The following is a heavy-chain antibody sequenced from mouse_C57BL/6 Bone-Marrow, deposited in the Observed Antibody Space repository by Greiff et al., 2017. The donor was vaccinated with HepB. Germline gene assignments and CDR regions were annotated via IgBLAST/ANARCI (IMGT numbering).Heavy chain of an antibody. D-gene: IGHD1-1*01. J-gene: IGHJ4*01. CDR2: IYPGDGDT. CDR1: GYAFSSYW. V-gene: IGHV1-80*01. Sequence: VKLMESGAELVKPGASVKISCKASGYAFSSYWMNWVKQRPGKGLEWIGQIYPGDGDTNYNGKFKGKATLTADKSSSTAYMQLSSLTSEDSAVYFCASDYYGSSYDAMDYCGQGTSVTVSS. CDR3: ASDYYGSSYDAMDY.